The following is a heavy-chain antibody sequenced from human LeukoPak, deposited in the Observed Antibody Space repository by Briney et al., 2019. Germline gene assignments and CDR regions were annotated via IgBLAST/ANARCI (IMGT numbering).Heavy chain of an antibody. CDR3: ARARYCSGGSCFEYFQH. CDR2: MYYSGST. D-gene: IGHD2-15*01. CDR1: GGSISSGGYY. J-gene: IGHJ1*01. Sequence: SETLSLTCTVSGGSISSGGYYWSWIRQHPGKGMEWIGYMYYSGSTYYNPSLKSRVTISVDTSKNQFSLKLSSVTAADTAVYYCARARYCSGGSCFEYFQHWGQGTLVTVSS. V-gene: IGHV4-31*03.